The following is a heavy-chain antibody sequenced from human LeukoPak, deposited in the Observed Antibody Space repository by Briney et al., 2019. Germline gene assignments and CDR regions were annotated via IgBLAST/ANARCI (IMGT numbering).Heavy chain of an antibody. Sequence: ASVKVSCKASGYTFTGYYMHWVRQAPGEGLEWMGRINPNSGGTNYAQKFQGRVTMTRDTYISTAYMELSRLRSDDTAVYYCARERGLLTDFDYWGQGTLVTVSS. CDR3: ARERGLLTDFDY. CDR2: INPNSGGT. D-gene: IGHD3-10*01. V-gene: IGHV1-2*06. J-gene: IGHJ4*02. CDR1: GYTFTGYY.